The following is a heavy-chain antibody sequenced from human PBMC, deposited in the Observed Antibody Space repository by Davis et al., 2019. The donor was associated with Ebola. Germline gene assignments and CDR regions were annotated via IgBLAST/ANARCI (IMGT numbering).Heavy chain of an antibody. V-gene: IGHV3-21*04. CDR3: AKDENFWSGYAHFDY. CDR2: ISSDSDYI. J-gene: IGHJ4*02. D-gene: IGHD3-3*01. CDR1: GFTFSTYS. Sequence: GESLKISCAASGFTFSTYSMSWVRQAPGKGLEWVSSISSDSDYIYYADSVKGRFTISRDNSKNTLYLQMNSLRAEDTAVYYCAKDENFWSGYAHFDYWGQGTLVTVSS.